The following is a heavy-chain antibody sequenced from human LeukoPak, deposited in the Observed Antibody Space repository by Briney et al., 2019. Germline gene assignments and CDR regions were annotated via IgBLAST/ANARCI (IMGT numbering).Heavy chain of an antibody. CDR1: GFIFSSYS. D-gene: IGHD3-22*01. Sequence: GGSLRLSCAASGFIFSSYSMNWVRQAPGKGLEWVSYISSSSSTIYYADSVKGRFTISRDNAKNSLYLQMNSLRDEDTAVYYCARDRVSGYYYDSSGYDYWGQGTLVTVSS. V-gene: IGHV3-48*02. J-gene: IGHJ4*02. CDR3: ARDRVSGYYYDSSGYDY. CDR2: ISSSSSTI.